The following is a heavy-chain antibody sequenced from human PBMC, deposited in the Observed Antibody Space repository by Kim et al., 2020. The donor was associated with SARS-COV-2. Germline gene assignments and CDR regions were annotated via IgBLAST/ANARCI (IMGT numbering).Heavy chain of an antibody. CDR1: GFTFSSYA. Sequence: GGSLRLSCAASGFTFSSYAMSWVRQAPGKGLEWVSAISGSGGSTYYADSVKGRFTISRDNSKNTLYLQMNSLRAEDTAVYYCAKDLADYYDSSGYYYPFWWGQGTLVTVSS. V-gene: IGHV3-23*01. CDR3: AKDLADYYDSSGYYYPFW. J-gene: IGHJ4*02. D-gene: IGHD3-22*01. CDR2: ISGSGGST.